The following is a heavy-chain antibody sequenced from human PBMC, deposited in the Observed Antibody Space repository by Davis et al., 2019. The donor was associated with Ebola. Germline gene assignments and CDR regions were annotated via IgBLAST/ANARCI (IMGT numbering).Heavy chain of an antibody. D-gene: IGHD1-14*01. CDR1: GDSVSTAG. V-gene: IGHV6-1*01. CDR3: ARGKGPSTTPLDY. Sequence: HSQTLSLTCAISGDSVSTAGWNWIRQSPSRGLEWLGRTYYKSKWYNDYAVSVKSRITINPDTSKNQFSLQLNSVTPEDTALYYCARGKGPSTTPLDYWGQGTLVTVSS. J-gene: IGHJ4*02. CDR2: TYYKSKWYN.